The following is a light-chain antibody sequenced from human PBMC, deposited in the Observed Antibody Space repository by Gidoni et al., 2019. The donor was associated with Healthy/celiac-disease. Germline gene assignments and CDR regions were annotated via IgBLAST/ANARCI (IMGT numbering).Light chain of an antibody. CDR2: WAS. V-gene: IGKV4-1*01. J-gene: IGKJ1*01. CDR1: QSVLYSSNNKNY. Sequence: ILMTQPPYTLAVSLGERATINCKSSQSVLYSSNNKNYLAWYQQKPGQPPKLLIYWASTRESGVPDRFSGSGSGTDFTLTISSLQAEDVAVYYCQQYYSTPRTFGDGTKVEIK. CDR3: QQYYSTPRT.